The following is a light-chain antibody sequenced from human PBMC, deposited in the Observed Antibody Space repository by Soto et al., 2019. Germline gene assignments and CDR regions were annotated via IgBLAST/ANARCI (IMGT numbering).Light chain of an antibody. J-gene: IGLJ3*02. CDR1: SNDVGGYNF. V-gene: IGLV2-14*01. CDR2: EVS. Sequence: QSALTQPASVSGAPGQSITISCTGTSNDVGGYNFVSWFQQHPGKAPKLIIYEVSYRPAGVSNRFSGSKSGDTASLTISGLQAEDEAHYYCSSDTSTSTWVFGGGTKVTVL. CDR3: SSDTSTSTWV.